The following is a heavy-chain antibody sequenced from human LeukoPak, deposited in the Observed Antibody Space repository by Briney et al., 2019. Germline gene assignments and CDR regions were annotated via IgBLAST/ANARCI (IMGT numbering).Heavy chain of an antibody. D-gene: IGHD2-21*02. J-gene: IGHJ5*02. CDR3: ARVTATYDWFDP. CDR1: GDSIRNYY. Sequence: SETLSLTCTVSGDSIRNYYWSWIRQPQGNGLEWIGYIYNSGRTNYNPSLKSRVTISVDTSKNQFSLKLSSVTAADTAVYYCARVTATYDWFDPWGQGTLVTVSS. V-gene: IGHV4-59*01. CDR2: IYNSGRT.